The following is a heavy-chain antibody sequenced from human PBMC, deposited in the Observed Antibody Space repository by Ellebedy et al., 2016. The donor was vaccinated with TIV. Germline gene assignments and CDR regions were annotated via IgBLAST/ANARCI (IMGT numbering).Heavy chain of an antibody. V-gene: IGHV1-24*01. CDR1: GYTLTELS. CDR3: SSFDIVVVPAAMGGYDAFDI. CDR2: FDPEDGET. J-gene: IGHJ3*02. D-gene: IGHD2-2*01. Sequence: AASVKDSCKVTGYTLTELSMHWVRQAPGKGLEWMGGFDPEDGETIYAQKFQGRVTMTEDTSTDTAYMELSSLRSEDTAVYYCSSFDIVVVPAAMGGYDAFDIWGQGTMVTVSS.